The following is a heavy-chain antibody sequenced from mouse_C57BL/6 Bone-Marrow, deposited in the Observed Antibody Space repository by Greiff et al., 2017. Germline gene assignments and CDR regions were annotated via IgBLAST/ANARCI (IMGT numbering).Heavy chain of an antibody. CDR2: IDPSDSYT. D-gene: IGHD1-1*01. CDR3: ARAHYYGSHYYYAMDY. J-gene: IGHJ4*01. V-gene: IGHV1-59*01. Sequence: QVQLQQPGAELVRPGTSVKLSCKASGYTFTSYWMHWVKQRPGQGLEWIGVIDPSDSYTNYNQKLKGKATLTVDTSSSTAYMQLSSLTSEDSAVYYCARAHYYGSHYYYAMDYWGQGTSVTVSS. CDR1: GYTFTSYW.